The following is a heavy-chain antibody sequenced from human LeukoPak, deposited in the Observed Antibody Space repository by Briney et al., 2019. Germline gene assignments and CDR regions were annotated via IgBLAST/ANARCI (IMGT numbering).Heavy chain of an antibody. CDR3: ARGLVVVTAIPGY. CDR1: GLTFSSYA. Sequence: GGSLRLSCAASGLTFSSYAMSWVRQAPGKGLEWVSGINGDGSSTSYADSVKGRFTISRDNAKNTLYLQMNSLRAEDTAVYYCARGLVVVTAIPGYWGQGTLVTVSS. D-gene: IGHD2-21*02. J-gene: IGHJ4*02. CDR2: INGDGSST. V-gene: IGHV3-74*01.